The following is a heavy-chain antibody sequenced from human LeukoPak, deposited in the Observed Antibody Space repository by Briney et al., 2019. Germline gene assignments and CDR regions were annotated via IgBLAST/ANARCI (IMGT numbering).Heavy chain of an antibody. V-gene: IGHV4-39*07. CDR1: GGSISSSSYY. CDR3: ARGNYVWGSYRKDYMDV. CDR2: IYYSGST. Sequence: SETLSLTCTVSGGSISSSSYYWGWIRQPPGKGLEWIGSIYYSGSTYYNPSLKSRVTISVDTSKNQFSLKLSSVTAADTAVYYCARGNYVWGSYRKDYMDVWGKGTTVTVSS. D-gene: IGHD3-16*02. J-gene: IGHJ6*03.